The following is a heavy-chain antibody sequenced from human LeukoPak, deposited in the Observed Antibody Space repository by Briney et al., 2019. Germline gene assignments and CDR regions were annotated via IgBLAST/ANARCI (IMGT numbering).Heavy chain of an antibody. CDR1: GFTFSSYA. CDR3: AKDASGDGYNSADFDY. CDR2: ISGSGGST. D-gene: IGHD5-24*01. Sequence: GGSLRLSCAASGFTFSSYAMSWVRQAPGKGLEWVSAISGSGGSTYYADSVKGRFTISRDNSKNTLYLQMNGLRAEDTAVYYCAKDASGDGYNSADFDYWGQGTLVTVSS. J-gene: IGHJ4*02. V-gene: IGHV3-23*01.